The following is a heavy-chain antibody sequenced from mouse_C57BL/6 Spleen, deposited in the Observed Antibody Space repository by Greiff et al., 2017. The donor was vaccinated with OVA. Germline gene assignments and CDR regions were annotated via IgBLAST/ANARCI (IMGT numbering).Heavy chain of an antibody. D-gene: IGHD1-1*01. J-gene: IGHJ4*01. V-gene: IGHV1-18*01. Sequence: EVQLQQSGPELVKPGASVKIPCKASGYTFTDYHMDWVKQSHGKSLEWIGDINPNNGGTIYNQKFKGKATLTVDKSSSTAYMELRSLTSEDTAVYYCARSFYYGSSSYAMDYWGQGTSVTVSS. CDR2: INPNNGGT. CDR1: GYTFTDYH. CDR3: ARSFYYGSSSYAMDY.